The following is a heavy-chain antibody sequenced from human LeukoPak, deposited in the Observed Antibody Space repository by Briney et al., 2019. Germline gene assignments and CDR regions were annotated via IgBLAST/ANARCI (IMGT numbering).Heavy chain of an antibody. CDR1: GFTFSSYA. V-gene: IGHV3-30*18. J-gene: IGHJ4*02. CDR2: ISPDGNKK. CDR3: AKNLEPGPNPTDY. Sequence: PGGSLRLSCAASGFTFSSYAMHWVRQAPGKGLEWVAVISPDGNKKFYADSVKGRFTISRDNSKNTLSLQMNSLRAEDTAVYYCAKNLEPGPNPTDYWGQGTLVTVSS. D-gene: IGHD2-8*02.